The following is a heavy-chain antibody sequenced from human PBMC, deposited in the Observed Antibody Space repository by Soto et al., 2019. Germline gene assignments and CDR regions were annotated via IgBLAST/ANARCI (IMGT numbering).Heavy chain of an antibody. Sequence: ASVKVSCKASGFPLTSHSIHWVRPAPGQGLEWMGVIKPSRGSTSYAQKFQGRATMPSDTSTNTFYMELSRLRSEDTAMYYCARDRDILTGFYEYRMDVWGQGTTVTVSS. J-gene: IGHJ6*02. D-gene: IGHD3-9*01. V-gene: IGHV1-46*01. CDR2: IKPSRGST. CDR3: ARDRDILTGFYEYRMDV. CDR1: GFPLTSHS.